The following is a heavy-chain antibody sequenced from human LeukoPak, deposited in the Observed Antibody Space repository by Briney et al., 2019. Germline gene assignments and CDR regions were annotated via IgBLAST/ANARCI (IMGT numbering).Heavy chain of an antibody. J-gene: IGHJ6*04. CDR2: IRSKANSYAT. Sequence: PGGSLTLSCAASGFTFSGSAMHWVRQASRKGLEWVGRIRSKANSYATAYAASVKGRFTISRDDSKNTAYLQMNSLKTEDTAVYYCTRQSVRGVMVYGMDVWGKGTTVTVSS. V-gene: IGHV3-73*01. CDR3: TRQSVRGVMVYGMDV. CDR1: GFTFSGSA. D-gene: IGHD3-10*01.